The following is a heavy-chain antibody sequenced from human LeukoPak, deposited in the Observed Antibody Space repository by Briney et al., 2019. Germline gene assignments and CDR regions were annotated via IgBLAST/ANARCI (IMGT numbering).Heavy chain of an antibody. CDR3: ARGMVATSDYFDD. CDR1: GFTFSSYS. J-gene: IGHJ4*02. Sequence: GGSLRLSCAASGFTFSSYSMNWVRQAPGKGLEWVSSISSSSSYIYYADSVKGRFTISRDNAKNSLYLQMNSLRAEDTAVYYCARGMVATSDYFDDWGQGTLVTVSS. D-gene: IGHD5-12*01. CDR2: ISSSSSYI. V-gene: IGHV3-21*01.